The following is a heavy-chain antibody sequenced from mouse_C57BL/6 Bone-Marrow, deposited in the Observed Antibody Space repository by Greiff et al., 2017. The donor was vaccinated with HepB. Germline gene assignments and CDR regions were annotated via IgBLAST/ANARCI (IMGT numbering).Heavy chain of an antibody. J-gene: IGHJ1*03. V-gene: IGHV10-3*01. Sequence: DVQLVESGGGLVQPKGSLKLSCAASGFTFNTYAMHWVRQAPGKGLEWVARIRSKSSNYATYYADSVKDRFTISRDDSQSMLYLQMNNLKTEDTAMYYCVRGDGYYEDWYFDVWGTGTTVTVSS. CDR3: VRGDGYYEDWYFDV. CDR2: IRSKSSNYAT. CDR1: GFTFNTYA. D-gene: IGHD2-3*01.